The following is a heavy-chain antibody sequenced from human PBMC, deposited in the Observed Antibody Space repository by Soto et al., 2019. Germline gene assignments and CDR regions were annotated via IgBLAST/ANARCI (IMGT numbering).Heavy chain of an antibody. CDR1: GGSISTNW. CDR3: ARHIAVSGTRGFDF. D-gene: IGHD6-19*01. J-gene: IGHJ4*02. V-gene: IGHV4-4*02. CDR2: IYHSGST. Sequence: QVQLQESGPGLMKPSGTLSLTCAVSGGSISTNWCSWVRQPPGKGLEWIGEIYHSGSTNYNPSLKNRVTMSVDKSQNHLSLNLNSVTAADTAVYYCARHIAVSGTRGFDFWGQGTLVTVSS.